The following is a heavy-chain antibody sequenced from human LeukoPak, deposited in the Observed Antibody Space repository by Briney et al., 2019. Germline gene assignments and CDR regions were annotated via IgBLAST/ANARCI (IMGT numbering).Heavy chain of an antibody. CDR3: TRDEAAATN. D-gene: IGHD6-13*01. J-gene: IGHJ4*02. Sequence: PGGSLRLSCAGSGFTFSSYWMSWVRQAPGKGPEWVANIKQDGREKHYVDSVKGRFTTSRDNAKSSLYLQMNSLRAEDTAVYYCTRDEAAATNWGQGTLVTVSS. V-gene: IGHV3-7*01. CDR2: IKQDGREK. CDR1: GFTFSSYW.